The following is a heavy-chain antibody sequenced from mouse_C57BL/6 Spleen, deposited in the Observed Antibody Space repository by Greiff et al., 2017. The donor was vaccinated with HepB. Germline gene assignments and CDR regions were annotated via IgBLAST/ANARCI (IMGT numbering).Heavy chain of an antibody. CDR1: GYSITSGYD. CDR3: ARGSYGNYVSWFAY. Sequence: EVQRVESGPGMVKPSQSLSLTCTVTGYSITSGYDWHWIRHFPGNKLEWMGYISYSGSTNYNPSLKSRISITHDTSKNHFFLKLNSVTTEDTATYYCARGSYGNYVSWFAYWGQGTLVTVSA. V-gene: IGHV3-1*01. CDR2: ISYSGST. J-gene: IGHJ3*01. D-gene: IGHD2-1*01.